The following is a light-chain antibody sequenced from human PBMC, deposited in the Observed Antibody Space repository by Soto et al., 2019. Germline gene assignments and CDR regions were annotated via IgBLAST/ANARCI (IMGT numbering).Light chain of an antibody. Sequence: QSVLTQPPSVSGSPGQRVTISCTGSSSNIGAGYDVPWYQQLPGTAPKLLIYGYSNRPSGVPDRYPGSKSGTSTSLAITGPQPQDEADYYYYCYASRLSVVFGGGTKVTVL. V-gene: IGLV1-40*01. CDR1: SSNIGAGYD. CDR2: GYS. J-gene: IGLJ2*01. CDR3: YCYASRLSVV.